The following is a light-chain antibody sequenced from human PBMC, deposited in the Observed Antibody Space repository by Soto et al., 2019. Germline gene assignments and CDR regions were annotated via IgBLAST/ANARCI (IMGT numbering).Light chain of an antibody. CDR1: SSDVGGYNY. V-gene: IGLV2-14*01. CDR3: SSYTSISIDYV. J-gene: IGLJ1*01. CDR2: EVS. Sequence: QSALTQPASVSGSPGQSITISCTGTSSDVGGYNYVSWYQQHPGKAPKLMIYEVSNRPSGVSNRFSGSKSGNMASLTISGLQAEDEADYYCSSYTSISIDYVFGTGTKLTVL.